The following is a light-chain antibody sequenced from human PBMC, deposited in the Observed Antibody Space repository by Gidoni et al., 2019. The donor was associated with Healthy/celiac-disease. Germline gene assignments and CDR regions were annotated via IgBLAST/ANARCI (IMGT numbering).Light chain of an antibody. CDR3: QQYNSYSPVS. CDR1: QSISSW. J-gene: IGKJ2*03. CDR2: KAS. V-gene: IGKV1-5*03. Sequence: SVGDRVTITCRASQSISSWLAWYQQKPGKAPKLLIYKASSLESGVPSRFSGSGSGTEFTLTISSLQPDDFATYYCQQYNSYSPVSFGQGTKLEIK.